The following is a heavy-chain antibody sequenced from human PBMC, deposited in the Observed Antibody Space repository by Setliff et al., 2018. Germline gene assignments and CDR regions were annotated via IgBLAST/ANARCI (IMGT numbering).Heavy chain of an antibody. CDR1: GFTFSSYW. J-gene: IGHJ4*02. V-gene: IGHV3-7*03. CDR2: IKKDGSEK. CDR3: AREGYGDYAGDY. Sequence: GESLKISCAASGFTFSSYWMSWVRQAPGKGLEWVANIKKDGSEKYYVDSVKGRFTISRDNAKNSLYLQMNSLRAEDTAVYYCAREGYGDYAGDYWGQGTLVTVSS. D-gene: IGHD4-17*01.